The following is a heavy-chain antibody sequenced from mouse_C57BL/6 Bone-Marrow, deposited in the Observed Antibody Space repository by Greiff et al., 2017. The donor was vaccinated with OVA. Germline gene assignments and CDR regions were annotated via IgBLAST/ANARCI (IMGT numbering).Heavy chain of an antibody. CDR3: ARILIYSYGSSFYWYFDV. CDR1: GFTFSDYY. Sequence: EVKLMESEGGLVQPGSSMKLSCTASGFTFSDYYMAWVCQVPEKGLEWVANINYDGSSTYYLDYLKSRFIISRDNAKNILYLQMSSLKSEDTATYYCARILIYSYGSSFYWYFDVWGTGTTVTVSS. J-gene: IGHJ1*03. D-gene: IGHD1-1*01. V-gene: IGHV5-16*01. CDR2: INYDGSST.